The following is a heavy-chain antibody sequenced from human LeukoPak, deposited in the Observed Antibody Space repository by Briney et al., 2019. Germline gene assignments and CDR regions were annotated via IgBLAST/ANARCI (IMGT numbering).Heavy chain of an antibody. Sequence: KPGGSLRLSCAASGFPFSSYSMNWVRQAPGKGLEWVSSISGTGRYIYYADSMKGRFTISRDNPKNSLYLQMNSLRAEDTAVYYCARVSFADGGYFDYWGQGALVTVSS. CDR2: ISGTGRYI. J-gene: IGHJ4*02. CDR3: ARVSFADGGYFDY. V-gene: IGHV3-21*01. D-gene: IGHD2-15*01. CDR1: GFPFSSYS.